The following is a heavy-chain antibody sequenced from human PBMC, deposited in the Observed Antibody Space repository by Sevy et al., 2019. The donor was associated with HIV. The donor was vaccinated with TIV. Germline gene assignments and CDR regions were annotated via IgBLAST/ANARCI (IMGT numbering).Heavy chain of an antibody. D-gene: IGHD2-15*01. CDR1: GYTFNNYI. V-gene: IGHV1-3*04. CDR2: VNTATGDT. J-gene: IGHJ4*02. CDR3: ARDFCSGGSCYSAFVY. Sequence: ASVKVSCKGSGYTFNNYIIYWVRQAPGQSLEWMGWVNTATGDTRRSPKFQGRVIITRDTSAHTAYMELNSLRSEDTAVYYCARDFCSGGSCYSAFVYWGQGTLVTVSS.